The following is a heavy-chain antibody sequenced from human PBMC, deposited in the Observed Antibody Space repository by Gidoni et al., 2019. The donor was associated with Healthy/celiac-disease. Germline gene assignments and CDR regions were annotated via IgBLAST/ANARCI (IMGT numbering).Heavy chain of an antibody. CDR3: ARGRQLSTYYYGSGSPRGYMDV. V-gene: IGHV4-34*01. D-gene: IGHD3-10*01. J-gene: IGHJ6*03. CDR2: INHSGST. Sequence: DGLEWIGEINHSGSTNYNPSLKSRVTISVDTSKNQFSLKLSSVTAADTAVYYCARGRQLSTYYYGSGSPRGYMDVWGKGTTVTVSS.